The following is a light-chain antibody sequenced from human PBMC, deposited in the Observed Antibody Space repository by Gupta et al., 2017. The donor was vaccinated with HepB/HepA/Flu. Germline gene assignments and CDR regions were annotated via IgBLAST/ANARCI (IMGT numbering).Light chain of an antibody. Sequence: NFILTQPHSVPESPAKTVTISCTGTSGSIANNFVQWFQQRPGSAPTTVIYEDSQRPSGVPDRFSGSIDRSSNSSSLTISGLKTADEADHYCQSYGSSNVVFGGGTNLTVL. CDR2: EDS. J-gene: IGLJ3*02. CDR3: QSYGSSNVV. V-gene: IGLV6-57*02. CDR1: SGSIANNF.